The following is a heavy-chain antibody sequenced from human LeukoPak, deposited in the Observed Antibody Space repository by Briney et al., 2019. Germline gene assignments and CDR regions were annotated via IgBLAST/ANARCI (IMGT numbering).Heavy chain of an antibody. CDR1: GFTFSSYA. D-gene: IGHD3-9*01. CDR3: AKDRKVLLRYFDCFDY. V-gene: IGHV3-23*01. CDR2: ISGSGGST. Sequence: PGGSLRLSCAASGFTFSSYAMNWVRQAPGKGLEWVSTISGSGGSTDYADSVKGRFTISRDNSKNTLYLQMNGLRAEDTAVYYCAKDRKVLLRYFDCFDYWGQGTLVTVSS. J-gene: IGHJ4*02.